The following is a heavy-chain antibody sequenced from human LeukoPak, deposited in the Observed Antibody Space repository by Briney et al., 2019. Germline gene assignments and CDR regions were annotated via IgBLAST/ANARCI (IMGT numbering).Heavy chain of an antibody. CDR2: ISCDGSNK. CDR1: GFTFSSYG. V-gene: IGHV3-30*18. D-gene: IGHD5-18*01. CDR3: AKDGEDTAMVHPRIH. J-gene: IGHJ4*02. Sequence: GSLRLSCAASGFTFSSYGMHWVRQAPGKGLEWVAVISCDGSNKYYADSVKGRFTISRDNSKNTLYLQMNSLRAEDTAVYYCAKDGEDTAMVHPRIHWGQGTLVTVSS.